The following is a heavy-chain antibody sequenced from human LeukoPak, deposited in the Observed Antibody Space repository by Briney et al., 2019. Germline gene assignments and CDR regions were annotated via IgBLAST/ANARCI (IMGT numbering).Heavy chain of an antibody. V-gene: IGHV4-39*07. CDR1: GGSIISSSYY. CDR2: IYYSGST. CDR3: ARVGGIRYFDY. Sequence: SETLSLTCTVSGGSIISSSYYWGWIRQPPGKGLEWIGSIYYSGSTYYNPSLKSRVTISVDTSKNQFSLKLSSVTAADTAVYYCARVGGIRYFDYWGQGTLVTVSS. J-gene: IGHJ4*02. D-gene: IGHD1-1*01.